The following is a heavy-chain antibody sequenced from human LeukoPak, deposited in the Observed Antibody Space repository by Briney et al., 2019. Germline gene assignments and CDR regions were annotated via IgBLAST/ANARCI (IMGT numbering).Heavy chain of an antibody. CDR3: ARGYCSGGSCYYDY. D-gene: IGHD2-15*01. V-gene: IGHV3-74*01. Sequence: PGGSLRLSCAASGFSFSTYWMYWVRQAPGKGLVWVSRIISDGSSTSYADSVTGRFTISRDNAKNTLYLQMNSLRAEDTAVYYCARGYCSGGSCYYDYWGQGTLVTVSS. CDR2: IISDGSST. CDR1: GFSFSTYW. J-gene: IGHJ4*02.